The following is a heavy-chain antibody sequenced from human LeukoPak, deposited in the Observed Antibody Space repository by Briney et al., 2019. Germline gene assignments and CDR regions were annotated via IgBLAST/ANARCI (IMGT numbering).Heavy chain of an antibody. D-gene: IGHD4-17*01. Sequence: GGSPRLSCAASGFTFNSYSMNWVRQAPGKGLEWVSSISSSSSYIYYADSVKGRFTISRDNAKNSLYLQMNSLRAEDAAVYYCAGDYGDYGGYYWGQGTLVTVSS. CDR3: AGDYGDYGGYY. CDR2: ISSSSSYI. V-gene: IGHV3-21*01. J-gene: IGHJ4*02. CDR1: GFTFNSYS.